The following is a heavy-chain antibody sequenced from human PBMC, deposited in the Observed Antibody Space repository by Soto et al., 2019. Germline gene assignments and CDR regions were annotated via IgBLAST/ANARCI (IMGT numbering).Heavy chain of an antibody. J-gene: IGHJ3*02. D-gene: IGHD6-19*01. Sequence: PPGKGLEWIGSIYYSGSTYYNPSLKSRVTISVDTSKNQFSLKLSSVTAADTAVYYCAGRSIAVEKGALDIWGQGTMVTVSS. V-gene: IGHV4-39*01. CDR2: IYYSGST. CDR3: AGRSIAVEKGALDI.